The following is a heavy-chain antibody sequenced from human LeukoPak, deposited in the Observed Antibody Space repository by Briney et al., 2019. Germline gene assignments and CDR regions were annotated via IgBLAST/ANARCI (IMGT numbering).Heavy chain of an antibody. CDR3: VKDLVGMSYFDY. V-gene: IGHV3-23*01. Sequence: GGSLRLSCAASGFTFSTYAMAWVRLAPGKGLEWVSTVSDSGGRTYYADSVKGRFTISRDNSKNTLFLQMDNLRAEDTAVYFCVKDLVGMSYFDYWGQGTLVTVSS. J-gene: IGHJ4*02. CDR1: GFTFSTYA. CDR2: VSDSGGRT. D-gene: IGHD7-27*01.